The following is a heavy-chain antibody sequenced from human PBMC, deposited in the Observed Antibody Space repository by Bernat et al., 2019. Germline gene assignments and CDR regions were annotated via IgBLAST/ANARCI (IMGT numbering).Heavy chain of an antibody. D-gene: IGHD4-17*01. CDR3: ARALVGEDYGDYYFDY. J-gene: IGHJ4*02. CDR2: IYYSGST. CDR1: GGSISSSSYY. V-gene: IGHV4-39*07. Sequence: QLQLQESGPGLVKPSETLSLTCTVSGGSISSSSYYWGWIRQPPGKGLEWIGSIYYSGSTYYNPSLKSRVTISVDTSKNQFSLKLSSVTAADTAVYYCARALVGEDYGDYYFDYWGQGTLVTVSS.